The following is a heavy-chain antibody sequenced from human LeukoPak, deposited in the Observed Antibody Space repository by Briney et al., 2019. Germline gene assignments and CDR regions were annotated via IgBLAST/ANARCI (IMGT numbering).Heavy chain of an antibody. D-gene: IGHD2-8*01. Sequence: SETLSLTCTVSGGSISSCSYYWSWIRQPAGKGLEWIGRIYTSGSTNYNPSLKSRVTISVDTSKNQFSLKLSSVTAADTAVYYCARALHLTGLMEYWGQGTLVTVSS. CDR1: GGSISSCSYY. CDR3: ARALHLTGLMEY. J-gene: IGHJ4*02. V-gene: IGHV4-61*02. CDR2: IYTSGST.